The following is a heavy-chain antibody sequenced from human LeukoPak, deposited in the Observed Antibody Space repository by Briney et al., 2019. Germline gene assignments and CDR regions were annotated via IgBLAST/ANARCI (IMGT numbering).Heavy chain of an antibody. D-gene: IGHD3-22*01. CDR3: ARAKGDYYDSSGYSR. Sequence: PSETLSLTCAVYGGSFSGYYWSWIRQPPGKGLEWIGEINHSGSTNYNPSLKSRVTIPVDTSKNQFSLKLSSVTAADTAVYYCARAKGDYYDSSGYSRWGQGTLVTVSS. CDR1: GGSFSGYY. J-gene: IGHJ4*02. V-gene: IGHV4-34*01. CDR2: INHSGST.